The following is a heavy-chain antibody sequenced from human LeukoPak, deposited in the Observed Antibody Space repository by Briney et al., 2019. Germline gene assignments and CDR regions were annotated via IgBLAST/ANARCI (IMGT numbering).Heavy chain of an antibody. V-gene: IGHV1-46*01. CDR2: INPSGGST. Sequence: ASVKVSCKASGYIFTSYYMYWVRQAPGQGLEWMGIINPSGGSTIYAQKFQAKVTMTRDTSTSTVYMELSSLRSEDTAVYYCARGGRGYSGGMDVWGQGTTVTVSS. CDR1: GYIFTSYY. J-gene: IGHJ6*02. CDR3: ARGGRGYSGGMDV. D-gene: IGHD5-12*01.